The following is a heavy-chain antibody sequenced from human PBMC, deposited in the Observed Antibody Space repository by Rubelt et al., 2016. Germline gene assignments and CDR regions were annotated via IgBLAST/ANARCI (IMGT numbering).Heavy chain of an antibody. J-gene: IGHJ4*02. CDR3: ATVGFYSNYLDH. CDR1: GVTFSHYA. V-gene: IGHV3-23*04. CDR2: ITGSGSST. D-gene: IGHD4-11*01. Sequence: EVQLVESGGGLVQPGGSLRLSCAASGVTFSHYAMSWVRQAPGKGLEWVSSITGSGSSTYYADSVKGRFTISRDNSKNMVFLQRNSLGAEDTAVYYCATVGFYSNYLDHWGQGTLVTVSS.